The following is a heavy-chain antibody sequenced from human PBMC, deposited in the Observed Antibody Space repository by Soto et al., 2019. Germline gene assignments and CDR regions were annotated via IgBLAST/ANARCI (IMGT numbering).Heavy chain of an antibody. CDR1: GYTFTGYY. CDR3: ARDIDMDIVVEVAATAPGY. J-gene: IGHJ4*02. D-gene: IGHD2-15*01. CDR2: INPNSGGT. Sequence: ASVKVSCKASGYTFTGYYMHWVRQAPGQGLEWMGWINPNSGGTNYAQKLQGRVTMTRDPSISTAYMELSRLRSVDTAVYYCARDIDMDIVVEVAATAPGYWGQGTLVTVSS. V-gene: IGHV1-2*02.